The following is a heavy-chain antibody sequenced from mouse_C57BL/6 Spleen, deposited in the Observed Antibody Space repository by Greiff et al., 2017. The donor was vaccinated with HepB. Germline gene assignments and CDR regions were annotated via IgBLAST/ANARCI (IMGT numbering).Heavy chain of an antibody. CDR2: INYDGSST. V-gene: IGHV5-16*01. J-gene: IGHJ3*01. D-gene: IGHD1-1*01. Sequence: DVQLVESEGGLVQPGSSMKLSCTASGFTFSDYYMAWVRQVPEKGLEWVANINYDGSSTYYLDSLKSRFIISRDNAKNILYLQMSSLKSEDTATYYCARDDYYGSSPWFAYWGQGTLVTVSA. CDR3: ARDDYYGSSPWFAY. CDR1: GFTFSDYY.